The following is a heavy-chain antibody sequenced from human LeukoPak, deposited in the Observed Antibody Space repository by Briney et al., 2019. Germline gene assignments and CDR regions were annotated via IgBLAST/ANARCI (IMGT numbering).Heavy chain of an antibody. CDR3: ARLTYSSSWYGNYYYGMGV. V-gene: IGHV4-59*08. Sequence: SETLSLTCTVSGGSISSYYWSWIRQPPGKGLEWIGYIYYSGSTNYNPSLKSRVTISVDTSKNQFSLKLSSVTAAGTAVYYCARLTYSSSWYGNYYYGMGVWGQGTTVTVSS. J-gene: IGHJ6*02. CDR1: GGSISSYY. D-gene: IGHD6-13*01. CDR2: IYYSGST.